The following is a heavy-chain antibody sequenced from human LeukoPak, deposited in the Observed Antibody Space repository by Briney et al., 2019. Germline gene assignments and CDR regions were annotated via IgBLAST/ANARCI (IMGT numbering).Heavy chain of an antibody. V-gene: IGHV3-23*01. J-gene: IGHJ4*02. CDR2: ISGSGGST. Sequence: GGSLRLSCAASGFTFSSYAMSWVRPAPGKGLEWVSAISGSGGSTYYADSVKGRFTISRDNSKNTLYLQMNSLRAEDTAVYYCAKAYYDILTGYFPPDYWGQGTLVTVSP. CDR1: GFTFSSYA. CDR3: AKAYYDILTGYFPPDY. D-gene: IGHD3-9*01.